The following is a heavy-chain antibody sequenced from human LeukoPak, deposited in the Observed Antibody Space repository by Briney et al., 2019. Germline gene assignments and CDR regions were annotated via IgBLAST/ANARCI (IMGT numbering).Heavy chain of an antibody. Sequence: ASVKVSCKASGYTFSNFGISWVRQAPGQGLEWMGWISGNNDNPNYGQKFQGRLTVTTVSSTNTAYMELGNLRSDDTAVYYCARDGTSTDDYWGQGTLVTVSS. J-gene: IGHJ4*02. V-gene: IGHV1-18*01. D-gene: IGHD2-2*01. CDR2: ISGNNDNP. CDR1: GYTFSNFG. CDR3: ARDGTSTDDY.